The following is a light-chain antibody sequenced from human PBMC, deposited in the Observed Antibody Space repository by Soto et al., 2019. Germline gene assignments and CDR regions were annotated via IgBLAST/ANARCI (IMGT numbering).Light chain of an antibody. CDR2: EAF. CDR3: QQYNDWPLT. Sequence: EIVMTQSPVTLSLSPGERATLSCRASQRVSSNLAWYQQKPGQAPSLLIYEAFTRATGIPARFSGTGSGTDFTLTISSLQSEDFALYYCQQYNDWPLTFGHGTKVEI. J-gene: IGKJ1*01. V-gene: IGKV3D-15*01. CDR1: QRVSSN.